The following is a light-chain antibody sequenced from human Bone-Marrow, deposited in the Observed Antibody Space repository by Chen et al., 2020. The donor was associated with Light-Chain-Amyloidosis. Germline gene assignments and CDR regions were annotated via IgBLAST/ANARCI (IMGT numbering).Light chain of an antibody. CDR2: DAS. CDR3: QHFDDLLMFT. V-gene: IGKV1-33*01. Sequence: DIQLTQSPSSLSASVGDRVTITCQASQAISNSLNWYQQKPGKAPKLLIYDASSLETGVPSRFSGTGSGTHFTFTISILQPEDIATYYCQHFDDLLMFTFGQGTKLDMK. J-gene: IGKJ2*01. CDR1: QAISNS.